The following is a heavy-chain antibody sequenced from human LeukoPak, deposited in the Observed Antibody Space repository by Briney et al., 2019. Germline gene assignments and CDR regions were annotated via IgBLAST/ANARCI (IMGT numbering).Heavy chain of an antibody. V-gene: IGHV1-46*01. D-gene: IGHD3-22*01. Sequence: GASVTVSCKASGYTFTRYYIHWVRQAPGQGLEWMGIINPSDGSTRYAQRLQGRVTMTRDTSTSTVYMELSSLRSEDTAVYYCARERPSYYDSSGYSFDYRGQGTLVTVSS. J-gene: IGHJ4*02. CDR1: GYTFTRYY. CDR2: INPSDGST. CDR3: ARERPSYYDSSGYSFDY.